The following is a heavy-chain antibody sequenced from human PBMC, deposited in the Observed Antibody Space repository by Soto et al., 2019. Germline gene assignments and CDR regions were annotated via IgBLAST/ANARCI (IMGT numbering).Heavy chain of an antibody. D-gene: IGHD6-19*01. Sequence: QVQLVQSGAEVKKPGSSVKVSCKASGGTFSRYAINWVRQAPGHGLEWMGGIIPLFGTAKYAQKFQGRVTITADESTSTAHMELRSLRSEDTAVYYCATRGRGYSSGWSGHFFDYWGQGTLVTVSS. J-gene: IGHJ4*02. CDR1: GGTFSRYA. V-gene: IGHV1-69*01. CDR3: ATRGRGYSSGWSGHFFDY. CDR2: IIPLFGTA.